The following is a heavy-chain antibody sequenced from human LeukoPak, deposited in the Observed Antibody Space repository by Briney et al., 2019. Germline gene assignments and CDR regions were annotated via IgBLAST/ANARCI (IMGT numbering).Heavy chain of an antibody. Sequence: PSETLSLTCAVYGGSFNGYYWSWIRQPPGKGLEWIGEINHSGSTNYNPSLKSRVTISVDTSKNQFSLKLSSVTAADTAVYYCARTSSGYYRHWFDPWGQGTLVTVSS. CDR3: ARTSSGYYRHWFDP. CDR2: INHSGST. D-gene: IGHD3-22*01. V-gene: IGHV4-34*01. J-gene: IGHJ5*02. CDR1: GGSFNGYY.